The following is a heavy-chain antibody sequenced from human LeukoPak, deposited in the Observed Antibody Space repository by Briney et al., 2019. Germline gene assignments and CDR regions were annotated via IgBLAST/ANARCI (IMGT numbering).Heavy chain of an antibody. D-gene: IGHD3-10*01. CDR2: ISSSSSYI. J-gene: IGHJ4*02. Sequence: GGSLRLSCAASGFTFSSYSMNWVRQAPGKGLEWVSSISSSSSYIYYADSVKGRFTISRDNAKNSLYLQMNSLRAEDTAVHYCARVGGATIDYWGQGTLVTVSS. CDR3: ARVGGATIDY. V-gene: IGHV3-21*01. CDR1: GFTFSSYS.